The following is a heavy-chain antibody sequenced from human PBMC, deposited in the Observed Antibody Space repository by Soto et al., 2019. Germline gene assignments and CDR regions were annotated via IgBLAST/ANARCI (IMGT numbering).Heavy chain of an antibody. D-gene: IGHD3-16*01. Sequence: QVQLVESGGGVVQPGTSLRLSCVGSGFTFRSFVIHWVRQAPGKGLEWVALTSYDGSNTYYGDSVKGRFTISRDNSKNTVDLQMDSLRVEDTALYYCGRWGTTGGLDFWGQGTLVSVSS. CDR3: GRWGTTGGLDF. J-gene: IGHJ4*02. CDR1: GFTFRSFV. CDR2: TSYDGSNT. V-gene: IGHV3-30*03.